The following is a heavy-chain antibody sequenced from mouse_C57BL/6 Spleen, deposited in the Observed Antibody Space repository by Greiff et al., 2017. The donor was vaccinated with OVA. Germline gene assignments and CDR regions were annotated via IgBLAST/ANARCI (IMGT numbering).Heavy chain of an antibody. CDR2: IDPSDSYT. CDR1: GYTFTRYW. V-gene: IGHV1-59*01. CDR3: ARAEDY. J-gene: IGHJ2*01. Sequence: QVQLQQPGAELVRPGTSVKLSCKASGYTFTRYWMHWVKQRPGQGLEWIGVIDPSDSYTNYNQKFKGKATLTVDTSSSTAYMQLSSRTSEDSAVYYCARAEDYWGQGTTLTVSS.